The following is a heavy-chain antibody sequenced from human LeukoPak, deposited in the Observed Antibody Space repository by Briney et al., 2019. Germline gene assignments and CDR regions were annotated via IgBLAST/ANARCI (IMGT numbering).Heavy chain of an antibody. V-gene: IGHV4-59*01. CDR1: GGSIINYY. Sequence: MASETLSPTCTVSGGSIINYYWSWIRQPPGKGLEWIGYIYYSGSTNYNPSLKSRVTISVDTSKNQFSLKLSSVTAADAAVYYCARDKGSGGYYFDYWGQGTLVTVSS. J-gene: IGHJ4*02. CDR2: IYYSGST. CDR3: ARDKGSGGYYFDY. D-gene: IGHD2-8*02.